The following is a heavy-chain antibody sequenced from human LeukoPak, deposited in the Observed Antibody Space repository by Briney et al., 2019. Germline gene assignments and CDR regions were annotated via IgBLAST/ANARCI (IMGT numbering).Heavy chain of an antibody. J-gene: IGHJ4*02. CDR1: GFTFSSYG. Sequence: GRSLRLSCAASGFTFSSYGMHWVRQAPGKGLEWVAVISYDGSNKYYADSVKGRFTISRDNSKNTLYLQMNSLRAEDTAVYYCAKTGVAALYHFEYWGRGTLVTVSA. V-gene: IGHV3-30*18. CDR3: AKTGVAALYHFEY. D-gene: IGHD6-6*01. CDR2: ISYDGSNK.